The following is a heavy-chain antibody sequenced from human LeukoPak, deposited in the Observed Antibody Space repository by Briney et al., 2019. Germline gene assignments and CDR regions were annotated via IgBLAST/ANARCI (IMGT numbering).Heavy chain of an antibody. CDR1: GFSFSPHW. V-gene: IGHV3-7*01. J-gene: IGHJ5*02. CDR3: ARGVSSRFDP. Sequence: GGSLRLSCIASGFSFSPHWMSWVRQPPGKGLEWVATIKPDGSERYSVDSVKGRFTISRDNAENSLYLQMNSLRAEDTAVYYCARGVSSRFDPWGQGTLVTVSS. CDR2: IKPDGSER.